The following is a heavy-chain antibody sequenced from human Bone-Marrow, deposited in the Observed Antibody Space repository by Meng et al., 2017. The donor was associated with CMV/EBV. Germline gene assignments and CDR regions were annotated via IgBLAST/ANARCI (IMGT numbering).Heavy chain of an antibody. CDR2: IIPIFGTA. V-gene: IGHV1-69*05. CDR1: GGTFSSYT. Sequence: SVKVSCKASGGTFSSYTISWVRQAPGQGLEWMGRIIPIFGTANYAQKFQGRVTITTDESTSTAYMELSSLRSEDTAVYYCARVGVGARGWSGMDVWGQGTTVTVSS. D-gene: IGHD1-26*01. J-gene: IGHJ6*02. CDR3: ARVGVGARGWSGMDV.